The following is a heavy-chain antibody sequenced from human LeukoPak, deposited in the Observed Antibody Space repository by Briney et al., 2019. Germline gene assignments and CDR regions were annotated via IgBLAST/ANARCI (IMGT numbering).Heavy chain of an antibody. J-gene: IGHJ3*02. CDR2: IYTSGST. CDR1: GGSISSYY. Sequence: SETLSLTCTVSGGSISSYYWSWIRQPAGKGLERIGRIYTSGSTNYNPSLKSRVTMSVDTSKNQFSLKLSSVTAADTAVYYCARGSLLWFGELRLDAFDIWGQGTVVTVSS. V-gene: IGHV4-4*07. CDR3: ARGSLLWFGELRLDAFDI. D-gene: IGHD3-10*01.